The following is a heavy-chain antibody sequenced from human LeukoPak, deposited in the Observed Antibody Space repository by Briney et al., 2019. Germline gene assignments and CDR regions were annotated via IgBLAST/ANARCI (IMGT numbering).Heavy chain of an antibody. J-gene: IGHJ4*02. CDR2: ITDSGSAT. CDR1: GFTFRSYA. V-gene: IGHV3-23*01. CDR3: AKVAVGMVRGVINY. Sequence: PGGSLRLSCAASGFTFRSYAMSWVRRAPGRGLEWVSSITDSGSATYYADSVKGRFTISRDNSKNTLYLQMNSLRAEDTAVYYCAKVAVGMVRGVINYWGQGTLVTVSS. D-gene: IGHD3-10*01.